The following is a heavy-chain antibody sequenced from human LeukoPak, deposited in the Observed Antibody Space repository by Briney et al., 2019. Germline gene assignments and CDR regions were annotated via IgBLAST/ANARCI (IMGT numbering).Heavy chain of an antibody. CDR1: GFTFSNYD. CDR3: GRRGSYLDY. J-gene: IGHJ4*02. V-gene: IGHV3-13*01. D-gene: IGHD1-26*01. Sequence: PGGSLRLSCAASGFTFSNYDMHWVRQAAGRGLEWVSGIGTAGDTYYPASVKGRFTISRDNAKNSLYLQLNSMRAEDTAVYYCGRRGSYLDYWGQGTLVTVSS. CDR2: IGTAGDT.